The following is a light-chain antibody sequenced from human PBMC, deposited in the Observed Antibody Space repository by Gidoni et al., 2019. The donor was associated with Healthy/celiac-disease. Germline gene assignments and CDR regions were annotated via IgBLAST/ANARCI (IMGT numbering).Light chain of an antibody. V-gene: IGLV2-14*01. CDR3: SSYTSSSTFMV. CDR2: EVS. Sequence: QSALTQTASVSGSPGQSITIACTGTSSDVGGYNYVSCYQQHPGKAPKLMIYEVSNRPSGVSTRFSGSKSGHTASLTISGLQAEDEADYYCSSYTSSSTFMVFGTGTKVTVL. J-gene: IGLJ1*01. CDR1: SSDVGGYNY.